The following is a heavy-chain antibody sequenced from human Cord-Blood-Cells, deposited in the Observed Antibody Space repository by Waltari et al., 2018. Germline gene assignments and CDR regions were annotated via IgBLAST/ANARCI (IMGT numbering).Heavy chain of an antibody. J-gene: IGHJ3*02. V-gene: IGHV3-53*01. CDR3: ARGLTGDDAFDI. Sequence: EVQLVDSGGGLIQPGGSLRLSCASPGFTVSRNHLSRVRQAPGKGLEWVSVIYSGGSTYYADSVKGRFTISRDNSKNTLYLQMNSLRAEDTAVYYCARGLTGDDAFDIWGQGTMVTVSS. CDR2: IYSGGST. CDR1: GFTVSRNH. D-gene: IGHD7-27*01.